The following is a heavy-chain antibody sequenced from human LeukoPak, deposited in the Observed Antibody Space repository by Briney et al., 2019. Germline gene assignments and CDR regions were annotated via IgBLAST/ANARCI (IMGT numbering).Heavy chain of an antibody. V-gene: IGHV3-48*03. J-gene: IGHJ3*02. CDR2: ISSSGSTI. CDR1: GFTFSSYE. Sequence: PGGSLRLSCAASGFTFSSYEMNWVRQAPGKGLEWVSYISSSGSTIYYADSVKGRFTISRDNAKNSLYLQMNSLRAEDTAVYYCARDRTHYYGSGARVAFDIWGQGTMVTVSS. D-gene: IGHD3-10*01. CDR3: ARDRTHYYGSGARVAFDI.